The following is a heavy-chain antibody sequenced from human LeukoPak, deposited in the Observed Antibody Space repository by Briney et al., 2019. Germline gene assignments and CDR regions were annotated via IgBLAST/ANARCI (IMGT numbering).Heavy chain of an antibody. J-gene: IGHJ4*02. CDR2: IGGNGVTT. CDR1: EFTLSDYA. V-gene: IGHV3-23*01. Sequence: GGSLRLSCAASEFTLSDYAMKWVRQAPGKGLEWVSAIGGNGVTTYYADTVKGRFTISRDNSKNTLYLRMNSLRAEDTAVYYCAKDRTTVPGSSTDWGQGTLVTVSS. D-gene: IGHD2-15*01. CDR3: AKDRTTVPGSSTD.